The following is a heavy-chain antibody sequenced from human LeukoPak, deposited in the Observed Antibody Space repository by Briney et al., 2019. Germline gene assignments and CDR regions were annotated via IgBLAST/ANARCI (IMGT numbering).Heavy chain of an antibody. CDR3: ARGRFGEWDNWFDP. D-gene: IGHD3-10*01. CDR1: GYTFTGYY. J-gene: IGHJ5*02. Sequence: ASVKVSGKASGYTFTGYYIHWVRQAPRQGLEWMAWINPNSGATNYAQKFQGRVTMTRDTSISTAYMELSRLTSDDTAVYFCARGRFGEWDNWFDPWGQGTLVTVSS. V-gene: IGHV1-2*02. CDR2: INPNSGAT.